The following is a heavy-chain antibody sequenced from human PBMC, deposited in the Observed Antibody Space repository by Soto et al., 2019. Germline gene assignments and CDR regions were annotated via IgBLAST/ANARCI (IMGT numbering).Heavy chain of an antibody. CDR3: SEGTQDFVY. J-gene: IGHJ4*02. Sequence: SETLSLTCAVSGYSISSGYYWGWIRQPPGKGLEWIGSIYHSGSTYYNPSLKSRVTISVDTSKNQFSLKLSSVTAADTAVYYFSEGTQDFVYCGQGPLVTVS. V-gene: IGHV4-38-2*01. D-gene: IGHD1-1*01. CDR2: IYHSGST. CDR1: GYSISSGYY.